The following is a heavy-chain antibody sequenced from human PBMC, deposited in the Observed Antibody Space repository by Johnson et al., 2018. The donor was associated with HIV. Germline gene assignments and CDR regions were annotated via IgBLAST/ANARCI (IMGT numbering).Heavy chain of an antibody. CDR3: ARERDPERGSQQSGVYAFYI. CDR2: MSFDGSNK. J-gene: IGHJ3*02. V-gene: IGHV3-30*19. Sequence: QVQLVESGGGVVQPGGSLRLSCAASGFTFSTYGMHWVRQAPGKGLEWVSLMSFDGSNKDYADSVKGRFTISRDNSKNTLFLQMNSLTAGDTAVYYCARERDPERGSQQSGVYAFYIWGQGTMVTVSS. D-gene: IGHD3-10*01. CDR1: GFTFSTYG.